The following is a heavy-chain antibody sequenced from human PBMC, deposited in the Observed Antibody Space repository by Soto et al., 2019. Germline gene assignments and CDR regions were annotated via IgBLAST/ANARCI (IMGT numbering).Heavy chain of an antibody. CDR2: IKSRPENETT. Sequence: GGSLRLSCAASGFTFSNDWLSWVRQGPGKGLEWLARIKSRPENETTDYAAPARGRFSISRDDAKNTLYLQLSRIKSDNTGVYYCVRVSPNAKSWLDYWGQGTTVTVYS. V-gene: IGHV3-15*01. CDR3: VRVSPNAKSWLDY. J-gene: IGHJ4*02. CDR1: GFTFSNDW. D-gene: IGHD2-2*01.